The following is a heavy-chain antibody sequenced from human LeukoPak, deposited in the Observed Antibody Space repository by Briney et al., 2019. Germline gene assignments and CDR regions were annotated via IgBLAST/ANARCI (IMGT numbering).Heavy chain of an antibody. CDR2: IFSGST. Sequence: SETLSLTCTVSGGSISGYYWSWIRQPPGKGLEWIGSIFSGSTYYNPSLKSRVTISVDTSKTQLSLRLSSVTAADTAVYYCARRGDGSGSYYQYNWFDPWGQGTLVTVSS. V-gene: IGHV4-39*01. CDR3: ARRGDGSGSYYQYNWFDP. CDR1: GGSISGYY. D-gene: IGHD3-10*01. J-gene: IGHJ5*02.